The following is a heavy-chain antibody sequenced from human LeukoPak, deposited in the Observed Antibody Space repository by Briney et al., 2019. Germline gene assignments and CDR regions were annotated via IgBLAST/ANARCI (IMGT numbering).Heavy chain of an antibody. V-gene: IGHV1-8*01. CDR3: ARRYCSGGSCFRRKHYFDY. CDR1: GYTFTSYD. J-gene: IGHJ4*02. D-gene: IGHD2-15*01. CDR2: MNPNSGNT. Sequence: ASAKVSCKASGYTFTSYDINWVRQATGQGLEWMGWMNPNSGNTGYAQKFQGRVTMTRNTSISTAYMELSSLRSEDTAVYYCARRYCSGGSCFRRKHYFDYWGQGTLVTVSS.